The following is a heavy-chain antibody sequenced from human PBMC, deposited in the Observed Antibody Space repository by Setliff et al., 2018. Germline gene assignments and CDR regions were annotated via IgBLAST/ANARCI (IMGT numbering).Heavy chain of an antibody. CDR1: GDSISSYY. CDR2: IYYSGST. Sequence: SETLSLTCTVSGDSISSYYWSWIRQPPGKGLEWIGYIYYSGSTNYNPSLKSRVTMSVDTSKNQFSLNLNSVTAADTAVYYCAASRAYTGAVEEWFLPKTFDFWGQGSPVTVSS. J-gene: IGHJ4*02. D-gene: IGHD3-10*01. CDR3: AASRAYTGAVEEWFLPKTFDF. V-gene: IGHV4-59*04.